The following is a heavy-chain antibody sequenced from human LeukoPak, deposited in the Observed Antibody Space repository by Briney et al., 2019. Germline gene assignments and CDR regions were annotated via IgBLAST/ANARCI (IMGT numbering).Heavy chain of an antibody. D-gene: IGHD1-1*01. CDR3: VRDIATVQHQD. CDR2: ISCYSGNT. CDR1: GYTFTGYS. J-gene: IGHJ4*02. Sequence: ASVKVSCKASGYTFTGYSIHWVRQAPGQGLEWVGWISCYSGNTNYVQKFQGRVTMTTDTSTSTVYMELRSLRSDDTAVYYCVRDIATVQHQDWGQGTLVTVSS. V-gene: IGHV1-18*04.